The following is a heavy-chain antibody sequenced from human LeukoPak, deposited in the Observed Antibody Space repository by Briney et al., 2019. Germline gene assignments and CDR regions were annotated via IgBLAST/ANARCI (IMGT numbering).Heavy chain of an antibody. V-gene: IGHV1-69*04. CDR3: ARDPHDKEYDFWSGYYGMDV. Sequence: ASVKVSCKASGGTFSSYTISWVRQAPGQGLEWMGRTIPILGIANYAQKFQGRVTITADKSTSTAYMELSSLRSEDTAVYYCARDPHDKEYDFWSGYYGMDVWGQGTTVTVSS. J-gene: IGHJ6*02. D-gene: IGHD3-3*01. CDR1: GGTFSSYT. CDR2: TIPILGIA.